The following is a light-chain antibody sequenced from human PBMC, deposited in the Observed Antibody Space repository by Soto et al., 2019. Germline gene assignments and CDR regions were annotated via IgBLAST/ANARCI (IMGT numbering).Light chain of an antibody. CDR3: GTWDSSLSAYV. V-gene: IGLV1-51*02. CDR1: SSNIGNNY. Sequence: QSVLTQPPSVSAAPGQKVTISCSGSSSNIGNNYVSWYQQLPGTAPKLLIYEINKRPSGIPDRFSGSKSGTSATLGITGLQTGDDADYYCGTWDSSLSAYVFGTGTKVTVL. J-gene: IGLJ1*01. CDR2: EIN.